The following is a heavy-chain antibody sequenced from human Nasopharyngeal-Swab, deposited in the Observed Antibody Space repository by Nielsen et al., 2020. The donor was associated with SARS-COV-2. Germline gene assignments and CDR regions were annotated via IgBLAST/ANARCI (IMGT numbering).Heavy chain of an antibody. J-gene: IGHJ6*02. Sequence: SETLSLTCTVSGGSISSGDYYWSWIRQPPGKGLEWIGYIYYSGSTYYNPSLESRVTISVDTSKNQFSLKLSSVTAADTAVYYCATARSSVAYYYGMDVWGQGTTVTVSS. CDR1: GGSISSGDYY. D-gene: IGHD4-23*01. V-gene: IGHV4-30-4*01. CDR2: IYYSGST. CDR3: ATARSSVAYYYGMDV.